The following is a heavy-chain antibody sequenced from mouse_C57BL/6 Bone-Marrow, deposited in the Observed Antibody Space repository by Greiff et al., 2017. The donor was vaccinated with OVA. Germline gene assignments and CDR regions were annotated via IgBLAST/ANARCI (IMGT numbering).Heavy chain of an antibody. D-gene: IGHD2-5*01. V-gene: IGHV5-4*01. CDR2: ISDGGSYT. CDR1: GFTFSSYA. CDR3: ESPYYSNCPAWFAD. J-gene: IGHJ3*01. Sequence: EVQLVESGGGLVKPGGSLKLSCAASGFTFSSYAMSWVRQIPEKRLEWVATISDGGSYTYYPDNVKGRFTISRDNAKNNLYLQMRHLKAEDTAMYYCESPYYSNCPAWFADWGKGTLVTVSA.